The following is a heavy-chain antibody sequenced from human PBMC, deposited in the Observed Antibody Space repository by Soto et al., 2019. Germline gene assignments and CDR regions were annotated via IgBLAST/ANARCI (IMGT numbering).Heavy chain of an antibody. D-gene: IGHD4-17*01. V-gene: IGHV4-34*01. CDR3: ATSDYPYFDY. Sequence: SETLSLTCAVYGGSFSGYYWSWLRQPPGKGLEWIGEINQSGSTNYNPSLKSRVTISVDTSKNQFSLKLSSVTAADTAVYYCATSDYPYFDYWGQGTLVTVSS. J-gene: IGHJ4*02. CDR2: INQSGST. CDR1: GGSFSGYY.